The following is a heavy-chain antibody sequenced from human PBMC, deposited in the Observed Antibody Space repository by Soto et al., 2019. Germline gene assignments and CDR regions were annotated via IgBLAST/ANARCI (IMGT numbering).Heavy chain of an antibody. CDR2: ISYDGRNT. CDR3: ARDAGRFGSGGRCGNGGMDV. CDR1: GFTFSNSG. J-gene: IGHJ6*01. V-gene: IGHV3-30*04. D-gene: IGHD2-15*01. Sequence: QVHLVESGGGVVQPGRSLRLSCAASGFTFSNSGFHWVRQAPGKGLEWVTLISYDGRNTEYSDSVKGRFTISRDNSKNTLYVQLNSLRPEDSAVYYCARDAGRFGSGGRCGNGGMDVW.